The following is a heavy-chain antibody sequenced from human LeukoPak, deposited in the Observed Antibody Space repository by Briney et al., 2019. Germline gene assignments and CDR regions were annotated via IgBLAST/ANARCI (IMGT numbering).Heavy chain of an antibody. D-gene: IGHD2-2*02. J-gene: IGHJ4*02. Sequence: PGGSLRLSCAASGFTFSSYSMNWVRQAPGKGLEWGSSISSSSSYIYYADSVKGRFTISRDNAKNSLYLQMNSLRAEDTAVYYCARVQRNSVPAAILGTDYWGQGTLVTVSS. CDR2: ISSSSSYI. CDR1: GFTFSSYS. CDR3: ARVQRNSVPAAILGTDY. V-gene: IGHV3-21*01.